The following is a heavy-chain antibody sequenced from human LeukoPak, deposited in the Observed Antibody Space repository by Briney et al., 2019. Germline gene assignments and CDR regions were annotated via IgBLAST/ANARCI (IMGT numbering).Heavy chain of an antibody. J-gene: IGHJ4*02. Sequence: GGSLRLSCAASGFTFSSYGMSWVRQAPGKVLEWVSAISGSGGSTYYADSVKGRFTISRDNSKNTLYLQMNSLRAEDTAVYYCAKDRSGDYPARHLYYFDYWGQGTLVTVSS. CDR1: GFTFSSYG. V-gene: IGHV3-23*01. D-gene: IGHD4-17*01. CDR3: AKDRSGDYPARHLYYFDY. CDR2: ISGSGGST.